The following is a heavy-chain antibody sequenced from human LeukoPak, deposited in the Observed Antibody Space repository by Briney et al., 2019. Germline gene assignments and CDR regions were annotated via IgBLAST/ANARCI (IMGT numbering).Heavy chain of an antibody. CDR1: GFTFGNYW. Sequence: GGSLRLSCGASGFTFGNYWMHWVRQAPGKGLVWVSRISSDGRSTDYADSVKGRFTISGDNARNTLYLQMNSLRAEDTAVYYCARGGSGTHFNGNEYWGQGALVTVSS. CDR2: ISSDGRST. D-gene: IGHD3-10*01. CDR3: ARGGSGTHFNGNEY. J-gene: IGHJ4*02. V-gene: IGHV3-74*01.